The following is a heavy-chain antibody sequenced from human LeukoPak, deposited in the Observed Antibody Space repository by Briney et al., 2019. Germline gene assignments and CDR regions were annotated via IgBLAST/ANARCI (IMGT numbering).Heavy chain of an antibody. CDR2: VSGYTGNT. J-gene: IGHJ4*02. CDR1: GYTFTTYG. CDR3: ARGEVSASLYYFDF. V-gene: IGHV1-18*01. D-gene: IGHD2-2*01. Sequence: ASVTVSCTTSGYTFTTYGVSWVRQAPGQGLEWMGWVSGYTGNTNYAYRFQGRVTMTTDTSTSTVYMELTSLRSDDTAVYYCARGEVSASLYYFDFWGQGTLVTVS.